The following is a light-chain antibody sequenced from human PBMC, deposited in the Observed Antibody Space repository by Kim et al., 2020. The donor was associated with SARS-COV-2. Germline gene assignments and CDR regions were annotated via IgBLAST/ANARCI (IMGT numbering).Light chain of an antibody. CDR1: NLWDKC. CDR2: QGS. Sequence: SVSRDQTGTFTYFGDNLWDKCDHWHQRKPGQSPVLVMYQGSERPSGFPARFSGCNSGTPATLTLSGIQDMDDAGYYCQAWDRSSVLFGGGTQLTVL. CDR3: QAWDRSSVL. J-gene: IGLJ2*01. V-gene: IGLV3-1*01.